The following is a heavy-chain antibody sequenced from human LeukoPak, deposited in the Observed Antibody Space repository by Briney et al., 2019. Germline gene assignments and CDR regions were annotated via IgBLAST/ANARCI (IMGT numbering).Heavy chain of an antibody. CDR1: GFTFRDYY. D-gene: IGHD5-18*01. CDR2: ISSSGSTI. J-gene: IGHJ6*02. Sequence: PGGSLRLSCAASGFTFRDYYMSWMRQAPGKGLEGGSYISSSGSTIYYADPVKGRFTISRDNAKNSLYLKMNSLRAEDTAVYYCARDGPLEAMVVYYYYSGMDVWGQGTTVTVSS. CDR3: ARDGPLEAMVVYYYYSGMDV. V-gene: IGHV3-11*01.